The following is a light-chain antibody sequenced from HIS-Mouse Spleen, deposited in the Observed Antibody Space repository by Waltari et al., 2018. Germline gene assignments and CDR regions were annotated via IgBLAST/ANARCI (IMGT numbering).Light chain of an antibody. J-gene: IGLJ2*01. CDR3: YSTDSSGNHRV. Sequence: SYELTQPPSVSVSPGQTARTTCSGEALPKKYAYWYQQKSGQAPVLVIYEDSKRPSGLPERFSGSSSGTMATLTISGAQVEDEADYYCYSTDSSGNHRVFGGGTKLTVL. CDR2: EDS. CDR1: ALPKKY. V-gene: IGLV3-10*01.